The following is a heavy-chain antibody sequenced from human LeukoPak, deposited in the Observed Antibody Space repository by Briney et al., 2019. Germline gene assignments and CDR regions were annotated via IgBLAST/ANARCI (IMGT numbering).Heavy chain of an antibody. Sequence: GGSLRLSCAASGFTFSSYWMSWVRQAPGKGLEWVAHIKQDGSEKYYVDSVKGRFTISRDNAKNSLYLQMDSMRAEDTAVYYCARESGGAGTEKRGYFDYWGQGTLVTVSS. D-gene: IGHD6-13*01. CDR3: ARESGGAGTEKRGYFDY. CDR1: GFTFSSYW. J-gene: IGHJ4*02. V-gene: IGHV3-7*01. CDR2: IKQDGSEK.